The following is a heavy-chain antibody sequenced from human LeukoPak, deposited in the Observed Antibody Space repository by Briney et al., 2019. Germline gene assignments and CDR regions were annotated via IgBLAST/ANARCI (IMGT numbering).Heavy chain of an antibody. V-gene: IGHV1-18*01. CDR1: GGTFSNYA. J-gene: IGHJ4*02. Sequence: ASVKVSCKASGGTFSNYAISWVRQAPGQGLEWMGWISAYNGNTNYAQKLQGRVTMTTDTSTSTAYMELRSLRSDDTAVYYCARDNYYDSSGLTWGQGTLVTVSS. CDR3: ARDNYYDSSGLT. D-gene: IGHD3-22*01. CDR2: ISAYNGNT.